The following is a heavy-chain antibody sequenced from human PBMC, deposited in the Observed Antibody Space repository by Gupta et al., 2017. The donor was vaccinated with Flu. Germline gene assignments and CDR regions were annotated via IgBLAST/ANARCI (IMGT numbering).Heavy chain of an antibody. J-gene: IGHJ3*02. CDR1: GFTLSSYE. CDR2: ISSSGSTI. Sequence: EVQLVEAGGGLVKPGGYLRLSCAASGFTLSSYEMNWVRPAPGKGLEWVSYISSSGSTIYYADSVKGRFTISRDNAKNSLYLQMNSLRAEDTAVYYCARDREGQWLVLDAFDIWGQGTMVTVSS. CDR3: ARDREGQWLVLDAFDI. V-gene: IGHV3-48*03. D-gene: IGHD6-19*01.